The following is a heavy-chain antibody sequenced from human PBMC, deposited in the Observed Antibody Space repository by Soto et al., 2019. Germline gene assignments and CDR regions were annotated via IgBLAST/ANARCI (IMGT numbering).Heavy chain of an antibody. CDR1: GGSFSSGDYY. CDR2: ISYSGST. CDR3: AREIGNYFDY. J-gene: IGHJ4*02. Sequence: QVQLQASGPGLVKPSQTLSLTCTVSGGSFSSGDYYWSWIRQPPGKGLEWIGDISYSGSTYYSPTLKSGVTISVDTSKNQFSLNLSSVTAADTDVYYCAREIGNYFDYWGQGTLDTVSS. V-gene: IGHV4-30-4*01.